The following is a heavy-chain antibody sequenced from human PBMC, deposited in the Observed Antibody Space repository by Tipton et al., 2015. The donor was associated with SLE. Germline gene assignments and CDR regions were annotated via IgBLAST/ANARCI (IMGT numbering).Heavy chain of an antibody. CDR1: GYTFTGYY. CDR2: INPNSGGT. Sequence: QLVQSGAEVKKPGPPGKASCKASGYTFTGYYMHWGRQAPGKGLGGMGWINPNSGGTNYAQKFQGRVTMTRDTSISTAYMELSRLRSDDTAVYYCARLHGGNSGCWYFDLWGRGTLVTVSS. V-gene: IGHV1-2*02. CDR3: ARLHGGNSGCWYFDL. D-gene: IGHD4-23*01. J-gene: IGHJ2*01.